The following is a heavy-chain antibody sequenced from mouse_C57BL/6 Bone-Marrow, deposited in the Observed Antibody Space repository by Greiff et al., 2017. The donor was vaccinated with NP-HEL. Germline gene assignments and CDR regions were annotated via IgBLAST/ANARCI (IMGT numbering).Heavy chain of an antibody. CDR3: TTVVAKGNY. D-gene: IGHD1-1*01. Sequence: VQLQQSGAELVRPGASVTLSCKASGYTFTDYEMHWVKQTPVHGLEWIGAIDPETGGTAYNQKFKGKAILTADKYSSTAYMELRSLTSEDSAVYYCTTVVAKGNYWGQGTTLTVSS. J-gene: IGHJ2*01. V-gene: IGHV1-15*01. CDR1: GYTFTDYE. CDR2: IDPETGGT.